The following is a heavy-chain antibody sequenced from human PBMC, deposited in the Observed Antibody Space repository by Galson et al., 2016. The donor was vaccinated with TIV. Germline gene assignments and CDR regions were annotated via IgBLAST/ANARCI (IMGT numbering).Heavy chain of an antibody. CDR3: ARERRYCGDECYLHYYYGMDV. CDR1: GFTVSINY. V-gene: IGHV3-66*02. J-gene: IGHJ6*02. D-gene: IGHD2-21*01. Sequence: SLRLSCAASGFTVSINYMTWVRQAPGKGLEWVSITSSGGATHYSDSVKGRFTMSRDTAKNTLYLQMHSLRVEDTAVYYCARERRYCGDECYLHYYYGMDVWGQGTTVTVSS. CDR2: TSSGGAT.